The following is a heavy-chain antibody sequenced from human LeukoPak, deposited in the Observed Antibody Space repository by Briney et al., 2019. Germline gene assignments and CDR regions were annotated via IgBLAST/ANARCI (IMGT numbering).Heavy chain of an antibody. CDR1: GKTFTSYY. CDR3: ADLDMVRGPTVWFGA. Sequence: ASVKVSCKASGKTFTSYYMHWVRQAPGQGLEWMGIINPSGGSTSYAQKFQGRVTMTRDTSTSTVYMELSSLRSEDTAVYYCADLDMVRGPTVWFGAWGHGSLVTVSA. D-gene: IGHD3-10*01. CDR2: INPSGGST. J-gene: IGHJ5*01. V-gene: IGHV1-46*01.